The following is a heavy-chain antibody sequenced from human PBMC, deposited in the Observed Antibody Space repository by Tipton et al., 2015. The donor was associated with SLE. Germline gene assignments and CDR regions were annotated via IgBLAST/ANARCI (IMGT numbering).Heavy chain of an antibody. V-gene: IGHV1-2*02. Sequence: QVQLVQSGSEVKKPGASVKVSCKASGYTFTGYYMHWVRQAPGQGLEWMGWINPNSGGTNYAQKFQGRVTMTRDTSISTAYMELSRLRSDDTAVYYCARDRNVAAAGSGYYYGMDVWGQGTTVTVSS. CDR1: GYTFTGYY. CDR2: INPNSGGT. D-gene: IGHD6-13*01. CDR3: ARDRNVAAAGSGYYYGMDV. J-gene: IGHJ6*02.